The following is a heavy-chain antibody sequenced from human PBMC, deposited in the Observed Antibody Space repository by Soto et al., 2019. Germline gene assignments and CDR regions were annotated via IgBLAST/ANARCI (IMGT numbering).Heavy chain of an antibody. CDR1: GFTFSSYW. V-gene: IGHV3-74*01. Sequence: EVQLVESGGGLVQPGGSLRLSCAASGFTFSSYWMHWVRQAPGKGLVWVSRINIDGSSTNYADSVKGRFTISRDNAKNTLYLQMNSLRAEDTAVYYCARGGRGGFDYWGQGTLVTGSS. D-gene: IGHD3-16*01. CDR3: ARGGRGGFDY. CDR2: INIDGSST. J-gene: IGHJ4*02.